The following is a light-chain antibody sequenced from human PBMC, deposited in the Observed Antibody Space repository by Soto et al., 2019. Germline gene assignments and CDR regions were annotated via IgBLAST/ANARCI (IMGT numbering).Light chain of an antibody. CDR3: GTWDSSLSAGV. CDR2: DTD. J-gene: IGLJ2*01. CDR1: SSNIGNNY. Sequence: QSVLTQPPSVSAAPGQKVTISCSGSSSNIGNNYVSWYQQLPGAAPKLLIYDTDERPSGIPGRFSGSKSGTSATLGITGLQTGDEADYYCGTWDSSLSAGVFGGGTKVTVL. V-gene: IGLV1-51*01.